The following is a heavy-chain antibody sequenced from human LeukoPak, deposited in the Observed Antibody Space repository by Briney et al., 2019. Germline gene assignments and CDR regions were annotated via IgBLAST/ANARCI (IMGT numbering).Heavy chain of an antibody. D-gene: IGHD6-19*01. CDR2: ISAYNGNT. CDR1: GYTFTSYG. V-gene: IGHV1-18*01. Sequence: ASVKVSCKASGYTFTSYGISWVRQAPGQGVERMGWISAYNGNTNYAQKLQGRVTMTTDTSTSTAYMELRSLRSDDTAVYYCARDKPPRKFSGWYGVGYYYGMDVWGQGTTVTVSS. CDR3: ARDKPPRKFSGWYGVGYYYGMDV. J-gene: IGHJ6*02.